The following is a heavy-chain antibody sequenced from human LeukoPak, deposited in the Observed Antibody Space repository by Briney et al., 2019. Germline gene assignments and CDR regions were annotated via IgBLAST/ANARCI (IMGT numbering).Heavy chain of an antibody. Sequence: ASVKVSCKASGYTFTSYGISWVRQAPGQGLEWMGWISAYNGNTSYAQKLQGRVTMTTDTSTSTAYMELRSLRSDDTAVYYCARDTPSIDEDYYYGMDVWGQGTTVTVSS. D-gene: IGHD6-6*01. CDR3: ARDTPSIDEDYYYGMDV. V-gene: IGHV1-18*01. J-gene: IGHJ6*02. CDR1: GYTFTSYG. CDR2: ISAYNGNT.